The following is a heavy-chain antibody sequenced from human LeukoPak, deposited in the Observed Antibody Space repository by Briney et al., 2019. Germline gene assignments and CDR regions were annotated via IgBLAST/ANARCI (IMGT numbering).Heavy chain of an antibody. V-gene: IGHV4-34*01. Sequence: SETLSLTCAVYGGSFSDYYWSWIRQPPGKGLEWIGEINHRGRTNHNPSLKSRLTISVDTSKNQFSLRLSSVTAADTALYYCARVSRGSVSYFDYWGQGTLVTVSS. CDR1: GGSFSDYY. J-gene: IGHJ4*02. CDR3: ARVSRGSVSYFDY. D-gene: IGHD1-26*01. CDR2: INHRGRT.